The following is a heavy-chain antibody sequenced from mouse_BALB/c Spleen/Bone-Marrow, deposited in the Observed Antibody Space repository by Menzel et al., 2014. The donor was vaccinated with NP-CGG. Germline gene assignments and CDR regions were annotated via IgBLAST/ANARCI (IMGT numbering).Heavy chain of an antibody. Sequence: EVQLQQSGAELVKPGASVKLSCTASGFNIKDTYMRWVKRRPEQGLEWIGRIDPANGNTKYGPKFQGKATITADTSSNTAYLQLSSLTSEDTAVYYCASYYYGSYGFAYWGQGTLVTVSA. V-gene: IGHV14-3*02. J-gene: IGHJ3*01. CDR3: ASYYYGSYGFAY. CDR2: IDPANGNT. D-gene: IGHD1-1*01. CDR1: GFNIKDTY.